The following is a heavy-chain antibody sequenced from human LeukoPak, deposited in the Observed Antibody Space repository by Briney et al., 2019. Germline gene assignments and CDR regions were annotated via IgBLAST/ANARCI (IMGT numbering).Heavy chain of an antibody. CDR1: GFTFSSYW. CDR3: SCAVEDY. Sequence: GGSLRLSCATSGFTFSSYWMSWGRQAPGKGLEWVANIKQDGSEKNYVDSVKGRFTISRDNAKNSLYLQMNSLRAEDTAVYYCSCAVEDYWGQGTLVTVSS. V-gene: IGHV3-7*01. D-gene: IGHD3-3*01. CDR2: IKQDGSEK. J-gene: IGHJ4*02.